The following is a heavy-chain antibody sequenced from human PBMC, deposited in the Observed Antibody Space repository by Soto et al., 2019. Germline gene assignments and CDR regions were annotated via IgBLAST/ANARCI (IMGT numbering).Heavy chain of an antibody. CDR1: GFTFSSYW. D-gene: IGHD6-6*01. J-gene: IGHJ3*02. CDR3: AREVSRGYSSSYHDAFDI. Sequence: GGSLRLSCAASGFTFSSYWMSWVRQAPGKGLEWVANIKQDGSEKYYVDSVKGRFTISRDNAKNSLYLQMNSLRAEDTAVYYCAREVSRGYSSSYHDAFDIWGQGTMVTVSS. CDR2: IKQDGSEK. V-gene: IGHV3-7*01.